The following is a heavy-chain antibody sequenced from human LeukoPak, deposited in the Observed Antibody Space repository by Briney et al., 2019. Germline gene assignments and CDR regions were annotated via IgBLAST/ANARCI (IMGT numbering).Heavy chain of an antibody. CDR1: GGSISSYY. J-gene: IGHJ4*02. CDR2: IYYSGST. D-gene: IGHD5-12*01. V-gene: IGHV4-59*12. Sequence: PSETLSLTCTVSGGSISSYYWSWIRQPPGKGLEWIGYIYYSGSTYYNPSLKSRVTISVDTSKNQFSLKLSSVTAADTAVYYCARGGSGATANWGQGTLVTVSS. CDR3: ARGGSGATAN.